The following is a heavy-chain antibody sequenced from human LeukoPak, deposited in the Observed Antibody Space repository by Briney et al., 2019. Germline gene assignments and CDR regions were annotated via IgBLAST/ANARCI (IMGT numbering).Heavy chain of an antibody. V-gene: IGHV5-51*01. D-gene: IGHD3-10*01. CDR3: ARQGEYYYGSGSSANNWFDP. CDR2: IYPGDSDT. Sequence: GESLKISCKGSGYSFTSYWIGWVRQMPGKGLEWMGIIYPGDSDTRYSPSFQGQVTISADKSISTAYLQWSSLKASDTAMYYCARQGEYYYGSGSSANNWFDPWGQGTLVTVSS. J-gene: IGHJ5*02. CDR1: GYSFTSYW.